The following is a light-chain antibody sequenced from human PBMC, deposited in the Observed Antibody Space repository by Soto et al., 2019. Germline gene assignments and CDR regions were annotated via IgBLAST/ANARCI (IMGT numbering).Light chain of an antibody. CDR2: DVS. V-gene: IGLV2-14*01. CDR1: SSDVGGYNY. J-gene: IGLJ2*01. Sequence: QSVLTKPASVSGSPGQSITFSCTGTSSDVGGYNYVSWYQQHPGKAPKLMIYDVSNRPSGVSNRFSGSKSGNTASLTISGLHAEDEGDYYCSSYTTSTTVVFGGGTKLTVL. CDR3: SSYTTSTTVV.